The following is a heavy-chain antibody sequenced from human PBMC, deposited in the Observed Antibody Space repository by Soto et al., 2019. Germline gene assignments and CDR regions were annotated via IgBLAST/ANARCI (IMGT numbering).Heavy chain of an antibody. J-gene: IGHJ6*02. V-gene: IGHV3-21*01. CDR3: ARVDPEYYGMDV. CDR2: ISSSSYI. CDR1: GFTFSSYS. Sequence: EVQLVESGGGLVKPGGSLRLSCAASGFTFSSYSMNWVRQAPGKGLEWVSPISSSSYIYYADSVKGRFTISRDNAKNSLYLQMNSLRAEDTAVYYCARVDPEYYGMDVWGQGTTVTVSS.